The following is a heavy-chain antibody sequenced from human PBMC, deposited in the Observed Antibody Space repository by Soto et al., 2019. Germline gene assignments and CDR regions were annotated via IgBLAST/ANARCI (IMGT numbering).Heavy chain of an antibody. J-gene: IGHJ3*02. CDR3: ARQGGYCSGGSCSGAFDI. CDR1: GGTFSSYA. CDR2: IIPIFGTA. D-gene: IGHD2-15*01. Sequence: SVKVSCKASGGTFSSYAISWVRQAPGQGLEWMGGIIPIFGTANYAQKFQGRVTITADESTSRAYMELSSLRSEDTAVYYCARQGGYCSGGSCSGAFDIWGQGTMVTVSS. V-gene: IGHV1-69*13.